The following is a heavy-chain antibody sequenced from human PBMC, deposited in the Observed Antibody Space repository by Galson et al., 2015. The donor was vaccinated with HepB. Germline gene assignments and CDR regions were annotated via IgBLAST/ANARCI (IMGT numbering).Heavy chain of an antibody. V-gene: IGHV1-69*13. J-gene: IGHJ6*03. CDR3: ARPGYSYGYAAYYYMDV. CDR1: GGTFSSYA. Sequence: SVKVSCKASGGTFSSYAISWVRQAPGQGLEWMGGIIPIFGTANYAQKFQGRVTITADESTSTAYMELSSLRSEDTAVYYCARPGYSYGYAAYYYMDVWGKGTTVTVSS. CDR2: IIPIFGTA. D-gene: IGHD5-18*01.